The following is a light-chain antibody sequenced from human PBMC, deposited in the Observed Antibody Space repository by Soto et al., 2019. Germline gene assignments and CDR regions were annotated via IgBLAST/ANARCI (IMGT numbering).Light chain of an antibody. Sequence: EIMLTQSPATLSLSPGERATLSCRASQSVSSYLAWYQQKPGQAPRLLIYDASNRASGIPSRFRGSGSGTDFTLTISSLEPEDFAVYYCQHRSNWPPYTFGQGTKLEMK. CDR3: QHRSNWPPYT. CDR1: QSVSSY. V-gene: IGKV3-11*01. CDR2: DAS. J-gene: IGKJ2*01.